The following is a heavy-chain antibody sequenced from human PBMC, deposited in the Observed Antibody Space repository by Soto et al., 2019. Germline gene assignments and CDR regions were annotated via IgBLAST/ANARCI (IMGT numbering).Heavy chain of an antibody. Sequence: QVHLVESGGGVVQPGTSLRLSCEASGFTFSGFGMHWVRQTPGKGLEWVAVIWYDGSKEYFADCVKGRFTISRDNSKNALYLQMNSLRAEDSAIYDCARGRGGSYGGNSAHYDVWGQGTLVTVSS. CDR1: GFTFSGFG. V-gene: IGHV3-33*01. D-gene: IGHD4-17*01. CDR3: ARGRGGSYGGNSAHYDV. J-gene: IGHJ3*01. CDR2: IWYDGSKE.